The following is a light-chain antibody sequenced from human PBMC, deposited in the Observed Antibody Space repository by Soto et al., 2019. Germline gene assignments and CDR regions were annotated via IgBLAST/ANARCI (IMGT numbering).Light chain of an antibody. Sequence: VLTQPPSVSGAPGQRVTISCTGSSSNTGAGYDVHWYQQFPGMAPKLLIFGNYERPSGVPDRFSGSKSGASASLAISGLQTEDEADYYCQSYDTSLNDWVFGGGTKLTVL. CDR2: GNY. CDR1: SSNTGAGYD. V-gene: IGLV1-40*01. CDR3: QSYDTSLNDWV. J-gene: IGLJ3*02.